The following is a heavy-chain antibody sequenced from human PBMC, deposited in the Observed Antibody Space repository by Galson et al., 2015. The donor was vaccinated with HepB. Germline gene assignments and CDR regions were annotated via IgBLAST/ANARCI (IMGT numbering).Heavy chain of an antibody. CDR3: ARGVLRLLEWNSFDY. J-gene: IGHJ4*02. V-gene: IGHV1-69*13. CDR1: GGTFSSYA. D-gene: IGHD3-3*01. Sequence: SVKVSCKASGGTFSSYAISWVRQAPGQGLEWMGGIIPIFGTPDHAQKFQGRVTITADESTSTAYMELSSLRSEDTAVYYCARGVLRLLEWNSFDYWGQGTLVTVSS. CDR2: IIPIFGTP.